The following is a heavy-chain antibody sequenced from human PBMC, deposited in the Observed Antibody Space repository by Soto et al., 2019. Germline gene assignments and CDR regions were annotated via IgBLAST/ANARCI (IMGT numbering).Heavy chain of an antibody. D-gene: IGHD2-8*02. J-gene: IGHJ3*02. CDR1: GFICSSYD. Sequence: GGSLRLSCAASGFICSSYDMSWVRQAPGKGLEWVSTILVDGRTFYVDSVKGRFTISRDSSQNTVFLQVNSLTAGDTALYYCAKATATGGGAFDICGQGTMVTVSS. CDR3: AKATATGGGAFDI. V-gene: IGHV3-23*01. CDR2: ILVDGRT.